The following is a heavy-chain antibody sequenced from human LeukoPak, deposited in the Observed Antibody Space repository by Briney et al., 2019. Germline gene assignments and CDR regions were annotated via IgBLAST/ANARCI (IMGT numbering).Heavy chain of an antibody. V-gene: IGHV3-21*01. D-gene: IGHD1-26*01. Sequence: GGSLRLSCAASGFTFSSYSMNWVRQAPGKGLEWVSSISSSSSCIYYADSVKGRFTISRDNAKNSLYLQMNSLRAEDTAVYYCAREWGEAQDYYFDYWGQGTLVTVSS. CDR2: ISSSSSCI. J-gene: IGHJ4*02. CDR1: GFTFSSYS. CDR3: AREWGEAQDYYFDY.